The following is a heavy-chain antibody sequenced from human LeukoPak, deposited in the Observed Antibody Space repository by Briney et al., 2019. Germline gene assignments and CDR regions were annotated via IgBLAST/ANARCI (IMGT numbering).Heavy chain of an antibody. Sequence: GGSLRLSCAASGFTFSRYWIHWVRQAPGKGLEWVSRINPDGSTTTYADSVKGRFTISRDNAKNSLYLQMNSLRAEDTAVYYCARDRMVVTMGSFDIWGQGTMVTVSS. CDR3: ARDRMVVTMGSFDI. CDR1: GFTFSRYW. D-gene: IGHD2-21*02. V-gene: IGHV3-74*01. J-gene: IGHJ3*02. CDR2: INPDGSTT.